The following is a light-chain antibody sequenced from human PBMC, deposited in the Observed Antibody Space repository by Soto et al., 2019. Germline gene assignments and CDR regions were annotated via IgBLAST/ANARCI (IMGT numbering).Light chain of an antibody. CDR1: QSVSSNK. CDR3: QQYSSSRT. V-gene: IGKV3-20*01. J-gene: IGKJ1*01. CDR2: AAS. Sequence: EAMLTQSPATVSLSPGDRATLPCRASQSVSSNKLAWYQQKPGQAPRLLIYAASSRATGIPDRFSGTGSGTDFTLTISRLEPEDFAVYYCQQYSSSRTFGQGTKVDIK.